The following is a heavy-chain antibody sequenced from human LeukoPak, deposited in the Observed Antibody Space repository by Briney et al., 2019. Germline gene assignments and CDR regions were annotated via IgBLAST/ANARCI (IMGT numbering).Heavy chain of an antibody. Sequence: PGGSLRLSCAASGFTFSDYYMSWIRQAPGKGLEWVSYISSSGSTIYYADSVKGRFTISRDNSKNTLYLQMNSLRAEDTAVYYCAKRSQIFGVVISPLFDYWGQGTLVTVSS. CDR1: GFTFSDYY. J-gene: IGHJ4*02. D-gene: IGHD3-3*01. CDR2: ISSSGSTI. CDR3: AKRSQIFGVVISPLFDY. V-gene: IGHV3-11*01.